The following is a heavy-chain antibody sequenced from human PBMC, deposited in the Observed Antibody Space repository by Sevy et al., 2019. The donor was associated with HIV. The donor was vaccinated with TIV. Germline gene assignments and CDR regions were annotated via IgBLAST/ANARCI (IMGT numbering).Heavy chain of an antibody. CDR2: INHSGST. CDR3: AARRTTVTTAY. V-gene: IGHV4-34*01. CDR1: GGSFSGYY. J-gene: IGHJ4*02. D-gene: IGHD4-17*01. Sequence: SETLCLTCAVYGGSFSGYYWSWIRQPPGKGLEWIGEINHSGSTNYNPSLKSRVTISVDTSKNQFSLKLSSVTAADTAVYYCAARRTTVTTAYWGQGTLVTVSS.